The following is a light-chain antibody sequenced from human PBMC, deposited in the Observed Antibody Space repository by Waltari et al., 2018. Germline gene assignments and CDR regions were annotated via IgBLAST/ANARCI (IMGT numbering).Light chain of an antibody. CDR2: WAS. CDR3: QQYYSTPYT. CDR1: QSVLYSSNNKNY. J-gene: IGKJ2*01. Sequence: DIVMTQSPDSLAVSLGERATINCKSSQSVLYSSNNKNYLGWYQQKPGPPPKLLISWASTRESGVPDRFSGSGSGTDFTLTISSLQAEDVAVYYCQQYYSTPYTFGQGTKLEIK. V-gene: IGKV4-1*01.